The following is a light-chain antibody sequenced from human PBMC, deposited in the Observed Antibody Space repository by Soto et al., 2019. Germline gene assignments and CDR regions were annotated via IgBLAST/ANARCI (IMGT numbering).Light chain of an antibody. Sequence: QSVLTQPASVSGSPGQSITISCTGTTSDVGRYNYVSWYQQHPGKVPKLMIFDVNNRPSGVSNRFSGSKSGNTASLTISGLQADDEADYYCSSFTSSNTVVFGGGTKVTVL. J-gene: IGLJ3*02. CDR1: TSDVGRYNY. CDR2: DVN. V-gene: IGLV2-14*03. CDR3: SSFTSSNTVV.